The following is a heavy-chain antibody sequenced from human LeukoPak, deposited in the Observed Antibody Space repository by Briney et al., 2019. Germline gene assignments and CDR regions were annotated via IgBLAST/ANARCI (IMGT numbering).Heavy chain of an antibody. Sequence: KSSETLSLTCTVSGGSISSSSYYWGWIRQPPGKGLEWIGSIYYSGSTYYNPSLKSRVTISVDTSKNQFSLKLSSVTAADTAVYYCARDLSAVAGTDYFDYWGQGTLVTVSS. D-gene: IGHD6-19*01. CDR2: IYYSGST. CDR3: ARDLSAVAGTDYFDY. V-gene: IGHV4-39*07. J-gene: IGHJ4*02. CDR1: GGSISSSSYY.